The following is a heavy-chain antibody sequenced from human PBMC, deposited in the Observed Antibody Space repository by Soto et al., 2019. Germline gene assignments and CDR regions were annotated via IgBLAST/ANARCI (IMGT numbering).Heavy chain of an antibody. Sequence: ASVKVSCKASGYAFTSDYMHWVRHAPGQGLEWMGIINPSGGSTSYAQKFQGRVTMTRDTCTSTVYMELSSLRSEDTAVCYCASPNSSSYYYYYGMEVWGQGTTVTVSS. D-gene: IGHD6-6*01. J-gene: IGHJ6*02. CDR1: GYAFTSDY. V-gene: IGHV1-46*01. CDR2: INPSGGST. CDR3: ASPNSSSYYYYYGMEV.